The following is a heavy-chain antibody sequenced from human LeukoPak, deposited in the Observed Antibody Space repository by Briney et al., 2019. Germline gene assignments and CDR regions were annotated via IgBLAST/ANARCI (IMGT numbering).Heavy chain of an antibody. D-gene: IGHD5-18*01. CDR1: GGSISSGTYY. J-gene: IGHJ6*02. CDR3: ARDVGYNYGVYYYYAMDV. Sequence: SENLSLTCTVSGGSISSGTYYWGWIRQPSGKGLEWIGNFYSSGSTSYNPSLKSRVTISIDTSKNQFSLNLSSVTAADTAVYYCARDVGYNYGVYYYYAMDVWGQGTTVTVSS. V-gene: IGHV4-39*07. CDR2: FYSSGST.